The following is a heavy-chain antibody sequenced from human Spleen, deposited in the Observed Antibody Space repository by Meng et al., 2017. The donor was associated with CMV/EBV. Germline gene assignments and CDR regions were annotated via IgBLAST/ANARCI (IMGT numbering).Heavy chain of an antibody. Sequence: GESLKISCAASGFTFSNAWMSWVRQAPGKGLEWVGRIKSETDGGTTEYAAPVKGRFTISRDDSKNTLYLQMNSLKTEDTAVYFCTSWLDIVLAEVRFDYWGQGTLVTVSS. V-gene: IGHV3-15*01. CDR2: IKSETDGGTT. D-gene: IGHD2-2*03. CDR3: TSWLDIVLAEVRFDY. CDR1: GFTFSNAW. J-gene: IGHJ4*02.